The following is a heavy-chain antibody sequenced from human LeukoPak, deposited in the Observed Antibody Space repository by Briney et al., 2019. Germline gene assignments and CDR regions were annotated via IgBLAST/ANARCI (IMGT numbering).Heavy chain of an antibody. CDR3: AKDLPTNFDFLTGRLDDAFDI. V-gene: IGHV3-23*01. D-gene: IGHD3-9*01. J-gene: IGHJ3*02. CDR1: GFTFSSYA. CDR2: ISGSGGST. Sequence: PGGSLRLSCAASGFTFSSYAMSWVRQAPGKGLEWVSAISGSGGSTYYADSVKGRFTISRDNSKNTLYLQMNSLRAVDTAVFYCAKDLPTNFDFLTGRLDDAFDIWGQGTMVTVSS.